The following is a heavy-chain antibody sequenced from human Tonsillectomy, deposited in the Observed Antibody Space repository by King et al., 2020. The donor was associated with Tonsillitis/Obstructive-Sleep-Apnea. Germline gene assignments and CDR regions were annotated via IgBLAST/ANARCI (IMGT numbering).Heavy chain of an antibody. CDR3: ARGNGDYGGNSGDAFDI. CDR1: GFTFSSYD. J-gene: IGHJ3*02. Sequence: VQLVESGGGLVQPGGSLRLSCAASGFTFSSYDMHWVRQATGKGLEWVSAIGTAGDPYYPGSVKGRFTISRENAKNSLYLQMNSLRAGDTAVYYCARGNGDYGGNSGDAFDIWGQGTMVTVSS. CDR2: IGTAGDP. D-gene: IGHD4-23*01. V-gene: IGHV3-13*05.